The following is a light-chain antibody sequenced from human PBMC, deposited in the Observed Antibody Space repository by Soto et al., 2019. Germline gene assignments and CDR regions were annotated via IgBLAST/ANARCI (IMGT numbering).Light chain of an antibody. CDR3: QQDISFPFT. V-gene: IGKV1-12*01. Sequence: DIQMTQSPSSVSASVGDRVTISCRASQGISNWLGWYQQKPGKAPELLIYAASSLQSGVPSRFSGSESGTDFTLTINSLQPEDVGTYYCQQDISFPFTFGPGTKVHV. J-gene: IGKJ3*01. CDR1: QGISNW. CDR2: AAS.